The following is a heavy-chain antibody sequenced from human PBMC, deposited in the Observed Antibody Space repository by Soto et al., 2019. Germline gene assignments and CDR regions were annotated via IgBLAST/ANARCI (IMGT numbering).Heavy chain of an antibody. V-gene: IGHV3-7*01. J-gene: IGHJ4*02. Sequence: PGGSLRLSCAASGFTFSSYWMSWVRQAPGKGLEWVANIKQDGSEKYYVDSVKGRFTISRDNAKNSLYLQMNSLRAEDTAVYYCARAPYYYDSSGLNLHWGQGTLVTVSS. D-gene: IGHD3-22*01. CDR2: IKQDGSEK. CDR1: GFTFSSYW. CDR3: ARAPYYYDSSGLNLH.